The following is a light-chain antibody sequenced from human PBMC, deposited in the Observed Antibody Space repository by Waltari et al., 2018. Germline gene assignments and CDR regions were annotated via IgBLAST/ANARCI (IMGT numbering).Light chain of an antibody. CDR3: WSYVGGSSLI. V-gene: IGLV2-23*02. Sequence: QSALAQPAAVSASPGQSITISCTGTSSDVGSYNLVSWYQQHPGKAPKLMINEVIKRPSGVANRFSGSKSGNTASLTITGLQAEDEADYYCWSYVGGSSLIFGGGTKLTVL. CDR2: EVI. J-gene: IGLJ2*01. CDR1: SSDVGSYNL.